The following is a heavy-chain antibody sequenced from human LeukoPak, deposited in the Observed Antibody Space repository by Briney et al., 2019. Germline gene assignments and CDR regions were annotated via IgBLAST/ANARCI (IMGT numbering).Heavy chain of an antibody. V-gene: IGHV5-51*01. CDR3: ARSYNWNYDYFDY. Sequence: GGALKISCKGSGYSFTNYWVGWVRQMSGKGLEWMGIIYPGDSDTSYSPSFQGQVTISADKSISTAYLQWSSLKASDTAMYYCARSYNWNYDYFDYWGQGTLVTVSS. CDR2: IYPGDSDT. CDR1: GYSFTNYW. D-gene: IGHD1-7*01. J-gene: IGHJ4*02.